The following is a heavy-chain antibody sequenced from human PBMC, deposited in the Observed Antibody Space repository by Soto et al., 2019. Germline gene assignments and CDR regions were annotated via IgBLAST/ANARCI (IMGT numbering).Heavy chain of an antibody. V-gene: IGHV3-23*01. CDR3: AKGGMGYYDSSGYYYGSYYYYGMDV. J-gene: IGHJ6*01. D-gene: IGHD3-22*01. Sequence: EVQLLESGGGLVQPGGSLRLSCAASGFTFSSYAMSWVRQAPGKGLEWVSAISGSGGSTYYADSVKGRFTISRDNSKNTLYLQMNSLRAEDTAVYYCAKGGMGYYDSSGYYYGSYYYYGMDVW. CDR2: ISGSGGST. CDR1: GFTFSSYA.